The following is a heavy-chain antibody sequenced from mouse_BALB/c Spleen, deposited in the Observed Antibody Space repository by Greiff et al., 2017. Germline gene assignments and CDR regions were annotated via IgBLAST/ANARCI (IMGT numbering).Heavy chain of an antibody. V-gene: IGHV14-1*02. J-gene: IGHJ2*01. CDR2: IDPENGNT. D-gene: IGHD2-4*01. Sequence: VQLQQSGAELVRPGALVKLSCKASGFNIKDYYMHWVKQRPEQGLEWIGWIDPENGNTIYDPKFQGKASITADTSSNTAYLQLSSLTSEDTAVYYCAGMITTGYFDYWGQGTTLTVSS. CDR3: AGMITTGYFDY. CDR1: GFNIKDYY.